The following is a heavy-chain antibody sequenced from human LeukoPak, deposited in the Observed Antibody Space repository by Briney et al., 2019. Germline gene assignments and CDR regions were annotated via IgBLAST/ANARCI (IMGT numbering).Heavy chain of an antibody. CDR3: ARDTALFRAYDI. V-gene: IGHV4-39*07. J-gene: IGHJ3*02. CDR1: GGSISSSSYY. CDR2: VYHSGST. Sequence: PSETLSVTCTVSGGSISSSSYYWGWIRQPPGKGLEWIASVYHSGSTSYNPSLKSRLTISVHKSKNQFSLKLSSVTAADTAVYYCARDTALFRAYDIWGQGTLVTVSS.